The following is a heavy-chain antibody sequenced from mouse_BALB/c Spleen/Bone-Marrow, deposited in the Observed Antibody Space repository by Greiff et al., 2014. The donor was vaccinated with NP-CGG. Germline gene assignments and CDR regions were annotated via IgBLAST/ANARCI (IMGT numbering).Heavy chain of an antibody. CDR1: GYTFTEYT. V-gene: IGHV1-18*01. CDR3: ARDWYYYGSSSSWFAH. D-gene: IGHD1-1*02. Sequence: EVQLQQSGPELVKPGASVKISCKTSGYTFTEYTIHWVKQSHGKSLEWIGGINPKNGGTIYKQKFKGKATLTVDKSSSTAYMELRSLTSEDSAVYYCARDWYYYGSSSSWFAHWGQGTLVTVSA. CDR2: INPKNGGT. J-gene: IGHJ3*01.